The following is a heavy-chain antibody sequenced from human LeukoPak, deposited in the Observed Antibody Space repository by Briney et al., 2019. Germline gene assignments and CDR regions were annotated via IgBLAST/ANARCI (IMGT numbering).Heavy chain of an antibody. V-gene: IGHV5-51*01. CDR2: IYPGDSDT. J-gene: IGHJ4*02. Sequence: GESLKISCKGSGYSFTSYWIGWVRQMPGKGLEWMGIIYPGDSDTRYSPSFRGQVTISADKSISTAYLQWSSLKASDTAMYYCARQSHDSSGYYSGDVYFDYWGQGTLVTVSS. CDR1: GYSFTSYW. CDR3: ARQSHDSSGYYSGDVYFDY. D-gene: IGHD3-22*01.